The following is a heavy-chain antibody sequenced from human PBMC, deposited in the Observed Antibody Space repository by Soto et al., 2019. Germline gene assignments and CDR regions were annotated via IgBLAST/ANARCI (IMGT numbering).Heavy chain of an antibody. Sequence: ASVKVSCKASGYTFTTYDIHWVRQVTGQGLGWMGWMNPYNGNTGSTQKFQGRVTMTRNTSISTVYMELTSLRSEDTAVYYCARRKERSGPHYFDYWGQGSLVTVSS. J-gene: IGHJ4*02. CDR2: MNPYNGNT. V-gene: IGHV1-8*01. CDR1: GYTFTTYD. D-gene: IGHD6-25*01. CDR3: ARRKERSGPHYFDY.